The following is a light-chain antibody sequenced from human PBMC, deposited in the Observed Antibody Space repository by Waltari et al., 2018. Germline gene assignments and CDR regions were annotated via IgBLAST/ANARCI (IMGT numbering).Light chain of an antibody. CDR3: AAWDDSLKGVL. CDR2: ADD. Sequence: QSVLTQTPSVSEAPRQRDTISCSGSRSNIGTNAVNWYQQVQGKAPKLLVFADDLLPLGVSDRFSGSKSGTSASLAISGLRSEDEGVYFCAAWDDSLKGVLFGGGTKLTVL. CDR1: RSNIGTNA. J-gene: IGLJ2*01. V-gene: IGLV1-36*01.